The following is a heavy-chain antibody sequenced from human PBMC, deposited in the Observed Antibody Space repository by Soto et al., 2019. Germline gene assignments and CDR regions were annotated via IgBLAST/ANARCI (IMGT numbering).Heavy chain of an antibody. CDR1: GFTFSSYG. J-gene: IGHJ4*02. V-gene: IGHV3-21*01. D-gene: IGHD6-19*01. CDR2: INDGRNNI. CDR3: ARDPGIAVAAYDY. Sequence: GGSLRLSCAASGFTFSSYGMHWVRQAPGKGLEWVSSINDGRNNIYYADSVMGRFTISRDNAKNSLYLQMNSLRVEDTAVYYCARDPGIAVAAYDYWGQGTLVTVSS.